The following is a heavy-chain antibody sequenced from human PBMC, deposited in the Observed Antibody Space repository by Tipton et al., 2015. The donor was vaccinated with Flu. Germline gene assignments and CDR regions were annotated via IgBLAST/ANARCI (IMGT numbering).Heavy chain of an antibody. CDR1: GGSISSSSYY. CDR2: IYYSGST. Sequence: TLSLTCTVSGGSISSSSYYWGWIRQPPGKGLEWIGSIYYSGSTNYNPSLKSRVTMSVDTSKNQFSLKLSSVTAADTAVYYCARAISATAILAHYYFDYWGQGTLVTVSS. V-gene: IGHV4-39*07. CDR3: ARAISATAILAHYYFDY. D-gene: IGHD2-2*02. J-gene: IGHJ4*02.